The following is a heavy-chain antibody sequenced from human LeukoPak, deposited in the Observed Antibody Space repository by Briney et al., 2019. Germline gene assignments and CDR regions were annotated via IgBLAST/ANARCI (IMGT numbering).Heavy chain of an antibody. CDR1: RFTLSSYW. CDR2: INPDGSSA. J-gene: IGHJ4*02. Sequence: GESLRLSCAASRFTLSSYWMHWLRQAPGKGLVWVSRINPDGSSATYADSVKGRFTISRDNVKNTVYLQMNSLRAEDTAVYYCATPGIRDQYDFDRWGQGTLVIVSS. V-gene: IGHV3-74*03. CDR3: ATPGIRDQYDFDR. D-gene: IGHD2-2*02.